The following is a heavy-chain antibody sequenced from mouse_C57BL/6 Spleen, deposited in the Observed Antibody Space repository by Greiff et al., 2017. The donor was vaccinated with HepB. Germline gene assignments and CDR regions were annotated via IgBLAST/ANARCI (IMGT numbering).Heavy chain of an antibody. CDR3: AREPYDGYWDY. J-gene: IGHJ2*01. V-gene: IGHV1-26*01. Sequence: EVQLQQSGPELVKPGASVKISCKASGYTFTDYYMNWVKQSHGKSLEWIGDINPNNGGTSYNQKFKGKATLTVDKSSSTAYMELRSLTSEDSAVYYCAREPYDGYWDYWGQGTTLTVSS. D-gene: IGHD2-3*01. CDR1: GYTFTDYY. CDR2: INPNNGGT.